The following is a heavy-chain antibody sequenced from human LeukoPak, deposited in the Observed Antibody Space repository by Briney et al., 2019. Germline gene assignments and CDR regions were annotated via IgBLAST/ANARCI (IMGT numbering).Heavy chain of an antibody. CDR2: IIPAFGTP. J-gene: IGHJ4*02. V-gene: IGHV1-69*05. CDR3: SSRGGSTSSLDS. Sequence: ASVKVSCKASRGTFSNLAFSWVRHAPGQGLEWRGGIIPAFGTPSYPQRFHGRVTISTDESTSSVYMELSGLRSEDTAVYYCSSRGGSTSSLDSWGQGTLV. CDR1: RGTFSNLA. D-gene: IGHD6-6*01.